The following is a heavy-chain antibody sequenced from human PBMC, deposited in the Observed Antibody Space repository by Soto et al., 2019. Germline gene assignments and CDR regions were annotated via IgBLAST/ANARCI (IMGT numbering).Heavy chain of an antibody. CDR1: GGSISSSSYY. J-gene: IGHJ6*02. D-gene: IGHD5-18*01. CDR3: TCIFSGGYGYGFYYYGMDV. CDR2: IYYSGST. V-gene: IGHV4-39*01. Sequence: PSETLSLTCTVSGGSISSSSYYWGWIRQPPGKGLEWIGSIYYSGSTYYNPSLKSRVTISVDTSKSQFFLKLSSVTAADTAVYYCTCIFSGGYGYGFYYYGMDVWGQGTTVTVSS.